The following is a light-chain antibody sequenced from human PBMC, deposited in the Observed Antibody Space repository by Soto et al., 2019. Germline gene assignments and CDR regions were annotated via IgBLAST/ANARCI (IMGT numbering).Light chain of an antibody. CDR1: QDIEDD. V-gene: IGKV1-6*01. J-gene: IGKJ1*01. CDR3: LHDYNYPRT. CDR2: ATS. Sequence: AIQMTQSPSSLSASVGDTVTITCRASQDIEDDLGWYQQKPGKAPKLLIYATSSLQSGVPSRFSGSGPGTDFSLSIRSLQPEDSAPYYCLHDYNYPRTFGQGTKVDIK.